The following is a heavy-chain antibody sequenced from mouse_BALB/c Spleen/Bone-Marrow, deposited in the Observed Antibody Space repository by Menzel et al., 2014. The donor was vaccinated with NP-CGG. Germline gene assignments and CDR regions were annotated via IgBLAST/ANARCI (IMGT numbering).Heavy chain of an antibody. J-gene: IGHJ1*01. Sequence: EVQLVESGGGLVQPGGSLRLSCATSGFTFTDYYMSWVRQPPGKALEWLGFIRNKANGYTTEYSASVKGRFTISRDNSQSILYLQMNILRTEDSATYYCARDRNYDINWYFDVRGAGTTVTVSS. CDR1: GFTFTDYY. V-gene: IGHV7-3*02. D-gene: IGHD1-1*01. CDR3: ARDRNYDINWYFDV. CDR2: IRNKANGYTT.